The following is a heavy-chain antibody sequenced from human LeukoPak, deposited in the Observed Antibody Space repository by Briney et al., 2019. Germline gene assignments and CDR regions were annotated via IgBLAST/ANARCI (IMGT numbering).Heavy chain of an antibody. D-gene: IGHD2-21*01. CDR1: GGSISSGSYY. J-gene: IGHJ3*02. V-gene: IGHV4-61*02. CDR3: ARSYYCGGDCYAFDI. CDR2: IYTSGST. Sequence: TSETLSLTCSVPGGSISSGSYYWSWMRQPGGKGLEWIGRIYTSGSTNYNPSLKSRVTISVDTSKDQFSLKLSSVAAADTAVYYCARSYYCGGDCYAFDIGGQGTMVTVPS.